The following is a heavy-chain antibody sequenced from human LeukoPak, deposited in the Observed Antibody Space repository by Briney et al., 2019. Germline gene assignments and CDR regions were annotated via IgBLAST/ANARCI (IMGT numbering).Heavy chain of an antibody. J-gene: IGHJ3*02. V-gene: IGHV4-59*08. D-gene: IGHD5-18*01. CDR3: ARQPSATAAFDI. Sequence: SETLSLTCDVSGGSISSYYWSWIRQPPGGRLEWIAYIYYNANTNYNPSFKGRVTISVDMSKNQFSLKLTSVAAADTAIYYCARQPSATAAFDIWGQGTMVTVSS. CDR2: IYYNANT. CDR1: GGSISSYY.